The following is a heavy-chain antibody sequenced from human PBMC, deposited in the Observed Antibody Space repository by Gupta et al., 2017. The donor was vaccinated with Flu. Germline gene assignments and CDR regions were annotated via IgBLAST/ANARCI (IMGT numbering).Heavy chain of an antibody. Sequence: EVQLLESGGGLAQPGGSLRLSCAASGFTFSSYAVIWVRQAPGKGLEWVSAFSGAGGNTYYADSVRGRFAISTDNSKNTLYLQMNSLRVDDTAIYYCAKDLYTVPGALDSWGQGALVTVSS. CDR2: FSGAGGNT. D-gene: IGHD6-19*01. V-gene: IGHV3-23*01. CDR3: AKDLYTVPGALDS. J-gene: IGHJ4*02. CDR1: GFTFSSYA.